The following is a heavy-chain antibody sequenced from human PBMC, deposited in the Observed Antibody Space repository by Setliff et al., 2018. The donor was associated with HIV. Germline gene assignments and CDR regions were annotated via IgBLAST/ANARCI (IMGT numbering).Heavy chain of an antibody. Sequence: SETLSLTCSVSGDSISSSSYYWGWIRQSPGKGLEWIATIHNGGRTYYNPSLDSRVSSSVDTSKNRFFLRLSSVTAADTAVYYCAKHSSNYDFWSGYSSAAYFQEWGQGTLVTVSS. J-gene: IGHJ1*01. CDR1: GDSISSSSYY. CDR3: AKHSSNYDFWSGYSSAAYFQE. D-gene: IGHD3-3*01. CDR2: IHNGGRT. V-gene: IGHV4-39*01.